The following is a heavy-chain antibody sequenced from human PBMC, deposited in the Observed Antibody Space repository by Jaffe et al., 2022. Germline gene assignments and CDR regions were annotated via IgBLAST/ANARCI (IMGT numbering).Heavy chain of an antibody. CDR1: GFTFSSYG. CDR2: IRYDGSNK. V-gene: IGHV3-30*02. D-gene: IGHD6-6*01. CDR3: AKDRGPSVPYSSSYYYYYMDV. J-gene: IGHJ6*03. Sequence: QVQLVESGGGVVQPGGSLRLSCAASGFTFSSYGMHWVRQAPGKGLEWVAFIRYDGSNKYYADSVKGRFTISRDNSKNTLYLQMNSLRAEDTAVYYCAKDRGPSVPYSSSYYYYYMDVWGKGTTVTVSS.